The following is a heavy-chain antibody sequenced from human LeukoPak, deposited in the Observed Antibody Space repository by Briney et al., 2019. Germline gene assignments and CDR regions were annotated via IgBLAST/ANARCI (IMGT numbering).Heavy chain of an antibody. CDR2: IRYDGSNK. J-gene: IGHJ4*02. V-gene: IGHV3-30*02. CDR3: AKDLEVWPNYDLWSGYYNDY. CDR1: GFTFSSYG. D-gene: IGHD3-3*01. Sequence: PGGSLRLSCAASGFTFSSYGMHWVRQTPGKGLEWVAFIRYDGSNKYYADSVKGRFTISRDNSKNTLYLQMNSLRAEDTAVYYCAKDLEVWPNYDLWSGYYNDYWGQGTLVTVSS.